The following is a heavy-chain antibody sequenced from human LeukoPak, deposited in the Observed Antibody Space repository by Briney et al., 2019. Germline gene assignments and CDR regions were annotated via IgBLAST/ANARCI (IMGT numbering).Heavy chain of an antibody. D-gene: IGHD4-23*01. CDR3: VRENYGGFDAFDI. CDR1: GFTFSSHW. V-gene: IGHV3-7*03. CDR2: IKQRGSEK. J-gene: IGHJ3*02. Sequence: GGSLRLSCAASGFTFSSHWMNWVRQPPGKGLEWVANIKQRGSEKYYVDCVKGRFTISRDDSKNSLFLQMNSLRTEDTAVYYCVRENYGGFDAFDIWGQGTMVTVSS.